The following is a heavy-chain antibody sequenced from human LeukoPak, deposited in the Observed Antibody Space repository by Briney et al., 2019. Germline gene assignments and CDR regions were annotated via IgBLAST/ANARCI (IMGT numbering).Heavy chain of an antibody. J-gene: IGHJ4*02. CDR1: GCSISSYY. CDR2: IYTSGST. V-gene: IGHV4-4*07. CDR3: ARDPSARYYFDY. Sequence: SETLSFTSTVSGCSISSYYWRWIRQPAGKGLEGLGRIYTSGSTNYYPSLKSRVTMSVDTSKDQFSLKLSSVTAADTAVYYCARDPSARYYFDYWGQGTLVTVPS.